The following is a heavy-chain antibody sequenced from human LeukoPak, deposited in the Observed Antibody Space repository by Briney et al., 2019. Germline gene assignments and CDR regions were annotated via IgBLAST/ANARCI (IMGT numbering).Heavy chain of an antibody. D-gene: IGHD3-22*01. CDR3: ARVRLTMIVVVDY. V-gene: IGHV4-59*08. J-gene: IGHJ4*02. Sequence: SETLSLTCTVSGGSISSYYWSWIRQPPGKGLEWIGSIYHSGSTYYNPSLKSRVTISVDTSKNQFSLKLSSVTAADTAVYYCARVRLTMIVVVDYWGQGTLVTVSS. CDR2: IYHSGST. CDR1: GGSISSYY.